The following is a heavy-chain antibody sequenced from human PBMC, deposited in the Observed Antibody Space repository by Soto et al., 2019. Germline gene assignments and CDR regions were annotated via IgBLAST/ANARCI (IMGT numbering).Heavy chain of an antibody. J-gene: IGHJ2*01. CDR1: GFTFTTYS. CDR2: ISSSTSTI. CDR3: ARVGDGGNFWHFDL. Sequence: EVQLVESGGGLVQPGGSLRLSCAASGFTFTTYSMTWVRQAPGKGLEWVSYISSSTSTIYYADSVKGRFTISRDNANNSLYVQMKSLRDEDTAVYYCARVGDGGNFWHFDLWGRGTLVPVSS. D-gene: IGHD1-26*01. V-gene: IGHV3-48*02.